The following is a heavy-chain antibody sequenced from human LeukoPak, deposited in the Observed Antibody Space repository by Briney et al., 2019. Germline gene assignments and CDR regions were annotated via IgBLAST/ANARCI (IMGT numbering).Heavy chain of an antibody. J-gene: IGHJ6*02. D-gene: IGHD6-13*01. Sequence: PGGSLRLSCAASGFTFSSYAMHWVRQAPGKGLEWVSYISSSSSTIYYADSVKGRFTISRDNAKNSLYLQMNSLRDEDTAVYYCAREPMVGIGAAGYYYYGMDVWGQGTTVTVSS. CDR2: ISSSSSTI. CDR1: GFTFSSYA. V-gene: IGHV3-48*02. CDR3: AREPMVGIGAAGYYYYGMDV.